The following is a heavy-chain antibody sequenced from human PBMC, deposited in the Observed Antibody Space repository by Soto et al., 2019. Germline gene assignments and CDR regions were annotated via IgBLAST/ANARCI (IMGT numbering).Heavy chain of an antibody. Sequence: SETLSLTCAVSGGSFSGYYWTWIRQIPGKGLEWIGEINQSGNTKYNPSLMSRVTMSVDTSRNQFSLKLRSVTAADTAVYYCASTRVVPAADQEFDYYYYGMDVWGQGTAVTVSS. D-gene: IGHD2-2*01. CDR2: INQSGNT. CDR1: GGSFSGYY. J-gene: IGHJ6*02. CDR3: ASTRVVPAADQEFDYYYYGMDV. V-gene: IGHV4-34*01.